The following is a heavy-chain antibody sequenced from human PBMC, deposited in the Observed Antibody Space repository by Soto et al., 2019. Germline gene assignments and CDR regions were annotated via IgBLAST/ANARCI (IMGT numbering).Heavy chain of an antibody. J-gene: IGHJ6*03. Sequence: SETLSLTCAVYGGSFSGYYWSWIRQPPGKGLEWIGEINHSGSTNYNPSLKSRVTISVDTSKNQFSLKLSSVTAADTAVYYCARGYIARYLDWLQTQGGYYYYYMDVWGKGTTVTVSS. V-gene: IGHV4-34*01. CDR2: INHSGST. CDR3: ARGYIARYLDWLQTQGGYYYYYMDV. D-gene: IGHD3-9*01. CDR1: GGSFSGYY.